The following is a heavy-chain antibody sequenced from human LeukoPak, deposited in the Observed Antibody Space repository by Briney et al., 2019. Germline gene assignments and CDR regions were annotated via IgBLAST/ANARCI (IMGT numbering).Heavy chain of an antibody. J-gene: IGHJ4*02. CDR1: GFTFSSYA. V-gene: IGHV3-23*01. CDR3: AKARSGWYGVEDY. CDR2: INGSGGST. D-gene: IGHD6-19*01. Sequence: GGSLRLSCAASGFTFSSYAMSWVRQAPGNGLEWVSDINGSGGSTYYADSVKCRFTISRDNSKNTLYLQINSLRAEDTGVYYCAKARSGWYGVEDYWGQGTLVTVSS.